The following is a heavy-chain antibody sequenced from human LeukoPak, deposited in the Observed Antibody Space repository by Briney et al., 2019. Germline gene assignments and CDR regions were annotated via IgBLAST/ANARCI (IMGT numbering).Heavy chain of an antibody. V-gene: IGHV1-24*01. J-gene: IGHJ4*02. CDR3: ARVDDYVWGSYRLDYFDY. CDR2: FDPEDGET. D-gene: IGHD3-16*02. CDR1: GYTLTELS. Sequence: ASVKVSCKVSGYTLTELSMHWVRQAPGKGLEWMGGFDPEDGETIYAQKFQGRVTMTEDTSTDTAYMELSSLRSEDTAVYYCARVDDYVWGSYRLDYFDYWGQGTLVTVFS.